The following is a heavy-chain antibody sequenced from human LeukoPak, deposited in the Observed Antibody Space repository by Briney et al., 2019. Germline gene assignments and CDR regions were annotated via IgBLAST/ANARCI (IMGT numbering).Heavy chain of an antibody. CDR1: GYTFTGYY. Sequence: GASVKVSCKASGYTFTGYYMHWVRQAPGQGLEWMGWINPNSGGTNYAQKFQGRVTMTRDTSISTAYMELSRLRSDDTAVYYCARRIVASRRYSGSYNWFDPWGQGTLVTVSS. J-gene: IGHJ5*02. D-gene: IGHD1-26*01. CDR2: INPNSGGT. V-gene: IGHV1-2*02. CDR3: ARRIVASRRYSGSYNWFDP.